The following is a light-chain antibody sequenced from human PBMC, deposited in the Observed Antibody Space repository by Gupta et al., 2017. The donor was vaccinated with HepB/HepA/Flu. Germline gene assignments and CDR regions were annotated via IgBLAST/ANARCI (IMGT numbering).Light chain of an antibody. J-gene: IGLJ2*01. V-gene: IGLV3-19*01. CDR3: NSRGGSGNHLAV. CDR1: SPRSYY. CDR2: GKN. Sequence: SAERTQDPPGPGALGQTVRTTGQGDSPRSYYASWYQQKPGQAPVLVIYGKNNRPSGIPAGFSCSSSGNTASLTITRAQAQDDADYYYNSRGGSGNHLAVFGGGTKLTVL.